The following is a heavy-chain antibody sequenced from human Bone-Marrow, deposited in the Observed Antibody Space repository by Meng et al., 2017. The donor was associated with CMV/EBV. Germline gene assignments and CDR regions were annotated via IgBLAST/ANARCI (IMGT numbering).Heavy chain of an antibody. J-gene: IGHJ6*02. CDR3: ARAHKDYGSGSYYKAYYYYYGMDV. V-gene: IGHV4-59*01. CDR1: GGSISSYY. Sequence: SETLSLTCTVSGGSISSYYWSWIRQPPGKGLEWIGYIYYSGSTNYNPSLKSRVTISVDTSKNQFSLKLSSVTAAAPAVYYCARAHKDYGSGSYYKAYYYYYGMDVWGQGTTVTVSS. D-gene: IGHD3-10*01. CDR2: IYYSGST.